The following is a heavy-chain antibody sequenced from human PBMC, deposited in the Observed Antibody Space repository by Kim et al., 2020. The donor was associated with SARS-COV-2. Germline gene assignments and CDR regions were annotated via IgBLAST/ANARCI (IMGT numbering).Heavy chain of an antibody. CDR3: AREWQLALDH. CDR2: GTV. Sequence: GTVNYAPKFQGRVTITADESTDTAYMELSSLKSDDTAVYYCAREWQLALDHWGQGSLVTVSS. D-gene: IGHD1-1*01. J-gene: IGHJ4*02. V-gene: IGHV1-69*01.